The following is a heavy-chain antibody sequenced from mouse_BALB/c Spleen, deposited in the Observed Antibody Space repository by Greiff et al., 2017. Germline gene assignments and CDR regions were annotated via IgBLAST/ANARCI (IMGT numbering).Heavy chain of an antibody. Sequence: QVQLQQSGAELARPGASVKLSCKASGYTFTSYWMQWVKQRPGQGLEWIGAIYPGDGDTRYTQKFKGKATLTADKSSSTAYMQLSSLASEDSAVYYCARGDTGGAMDYWGQGTSVTVSS. V-gene: IGHV1-87*01. CDR3: ARGDTGGAMDY. J-gene: IGHJ4*01. D-gene: IGHD3-3*01. CDR2: IYPGDGDT. CDR1: GYTFTSYW.